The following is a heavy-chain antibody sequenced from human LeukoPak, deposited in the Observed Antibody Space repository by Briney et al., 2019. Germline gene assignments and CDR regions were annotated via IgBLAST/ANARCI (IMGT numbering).Heavy chain of an antibody. Sequence: GGSLRPSCAASGFTFSDYYMSWIRQAPGKGLEWVSYISSSGSTIYYADSVKGRFTISRDNAKNSLYLQMNSRRAEDTAVYYCARAGVVPAAMTRVGLNYYYYMDVWGKGTTVTVSS. CDR2: ISSSGSTI. CDR3: ARAGVVPAAMTRVGLNYYYYMDV. D-gene: IGHD2-2*01. CDR1: GFTFSDYY. V-gene: IGHV3-11*04. J-gene: IGHJ6*03.